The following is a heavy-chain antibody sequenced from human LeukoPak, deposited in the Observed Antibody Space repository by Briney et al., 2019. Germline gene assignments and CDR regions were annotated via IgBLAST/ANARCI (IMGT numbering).Heavy chain of an antibody. V-gene: IGHV4-39*01. CDR3: ARQIARGYGINFYYMDV. CDR2: IYYGGNT. CDR1: GDSINSYTYSSINSTTYY. D-gene: IGHD3-10*01. J-gene: IGHJ6*03. Sequence: PSETLSLTCTLSGDSINSYTYSSINSTTYYWGWIRQAPGKGLEWIGNIYYGGNTYYNPSLKNRLTISVDTSKNQFSLRLSPVTSTDTAAYYCARQIARGYGINFYYMDVWGKGTTVTVSS.